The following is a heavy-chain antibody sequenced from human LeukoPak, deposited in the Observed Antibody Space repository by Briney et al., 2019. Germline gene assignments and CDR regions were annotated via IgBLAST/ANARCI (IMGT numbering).Heavy chain of an antibody. CDR1: GFTLSSYW. CDR2: INSDGSST. D-gene: IGHD1-26*01. Sequence: GRSLRLSCAASGFTLSSYWMHSVRQAPGKGLVWVSRINSDGSSTSYADSVKGRFTISRDNAKNTLYLQMNSLRAEDTAVYYCATPRGSGSYLAFDYWGQGTLVTVSS. J-gene: IGHJ4*02. CDR3: ATPRGSGSYLAFDY. V-gene: IGHV3-74*01.